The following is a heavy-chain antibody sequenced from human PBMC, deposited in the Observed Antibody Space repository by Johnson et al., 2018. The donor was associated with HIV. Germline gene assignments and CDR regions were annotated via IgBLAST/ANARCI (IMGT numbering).Heavy chain of an antibody. CDR3: AKDRGLSAFDI. D-gene: IGHD3-10*01. J-gene: IGHJ3*02. V-gene: IGHV3-7*01. Sequence: VLLVESGGGVVQPGRSLRASCAASGFGFSRYVMHWVRQAPGKGLEWVANIKQDGSEKYYVDSVKGRFTISRDNAKNSLYLQMNSLRAEDTAVYYCAKDRGLSAFDIWGQGTMVTVSS. CDR1: GFGFSRYV. CDR2: IKQDGSEK.